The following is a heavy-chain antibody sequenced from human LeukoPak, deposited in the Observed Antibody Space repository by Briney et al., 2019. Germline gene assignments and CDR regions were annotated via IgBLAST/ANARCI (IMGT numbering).Heavy chain of an antibody. Sequence: SETLSLTCTVSGGSISSYYWSWIRQPAGKGLEWIGYIYYSGSTYYNPSLKSRVTISVDTSKNQFSLKLSSVTAADTAVYYCARFEDCSGGSCYSSSGYWGQGTLVTVSS. CDR1: GGSISSYY. CDR3: ARFEDCSGGSCYSSSGY. V-gene: IGHV4-59*12. D-gene: IGHD2-15*01. J-gene: IGHJ4*02. CDR2: IYYSGST.